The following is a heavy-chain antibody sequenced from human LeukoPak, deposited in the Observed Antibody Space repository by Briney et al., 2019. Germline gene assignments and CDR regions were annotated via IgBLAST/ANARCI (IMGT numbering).Heavy chain of an antibody. V-gene: IGHV4-59*12. Sequence: PSETLSLTCTVSGGSISSYYWSWIRQPPGKGLEWIGYIYYSGSTNYNPSLKSRVTISVDTSKNQFSLKLSSVTAADTAVYYCARGSPSIAVTRDWYFDLWGRGTLVTVSS. CDR3: ARGSPSIAVTRDWYFDL. CDR2: IYYSGST. CDR1: GGSISSYY. D-gene: IGHD6-19*01. J-gene: IGHJ2*01.